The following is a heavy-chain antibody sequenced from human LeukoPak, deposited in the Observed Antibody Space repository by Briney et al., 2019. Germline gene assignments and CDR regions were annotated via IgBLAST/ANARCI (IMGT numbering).Heavy chain of an antibody. CDR1: GFTVNTYD. V-gene: IGHV3-48*01. CDR3: AGYGVYPY. D-gene: IGHD4-17*01. J-gene: IGHJ1*01. Sequence: GGSLRPSRAASGFTVNTYDMHWVRQAPGEGPEWIAYFGISGTIYYADSVRGRFTISRDNAKNSLFLQMNSLRVDDTAIYYCAGYGVYPYWGQGTAVTVSS. CDR2: FGISGTI.